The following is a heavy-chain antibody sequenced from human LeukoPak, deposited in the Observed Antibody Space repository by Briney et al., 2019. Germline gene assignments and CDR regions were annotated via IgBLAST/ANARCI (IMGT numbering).Heavy chain of an antibody. CDR2: IIPILDIA. CDR3: ARGPRHGAFDP. J-gene: IGHJ5*02. V-gene: IGHV1-69*04. D-gene: IGHD4/OR15-4a*01. CDR1: GGTFSSYA. Sequence: GASVKVSCKASGGTFSSYAISWVRQAPGQGLEWMGRIIPILDIANYAQKFQGRVTITAGKSTSTAYMELSSLRSEDTAVYYCARGPRHGAFDPWGQGTLVTVSS.